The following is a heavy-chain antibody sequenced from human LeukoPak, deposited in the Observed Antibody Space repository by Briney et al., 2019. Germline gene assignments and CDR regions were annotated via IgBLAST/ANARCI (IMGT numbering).Heavy chain of an antibody. CDR2: ISSSGSTI. CDR3: ARETDSTLFDY. J-gene: IGHJ4*02. Sequence: GGSLRLSCAASGFTFNIYEINWVRQAPGKGLEWVSYISSSGSTIYYADSVKGRFTISRDNAKDSLYLQMNSLRAEDTAVYYCARETDSTLFDYWGQGTLVTVSS. D-gene: IGHD2-2*01. V-gene: IGHV3-48*03. CDR1: GFTFNIYE.